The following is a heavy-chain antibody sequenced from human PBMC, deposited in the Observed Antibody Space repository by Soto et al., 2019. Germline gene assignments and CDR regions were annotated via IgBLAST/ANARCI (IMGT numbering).Heavy chain of an antibody. V-gene: IGHV4-34*01. D-gene: IGHD3-9*01. CDR1: GGSFSGYY. CDR3: ASDILTGDDAFDI. J-gene: IGHJ3*02. Sequence: QVQLQQWGAGLLKPSETLSLTCAVYGGSFSGYYWSWIRQPPGKGLEWIGEINHSGSTNYNPSLNSRVTISVDTSKNQFSLKLSSVTAADTAVYYCASDILTGDDAFDIWGQGTMVTVSS. CDR2: INHSGST.